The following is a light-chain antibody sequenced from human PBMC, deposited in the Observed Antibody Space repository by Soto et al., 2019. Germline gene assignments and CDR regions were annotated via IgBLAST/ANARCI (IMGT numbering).Light chain of an antibody. J-gene: IGKJ4*02. V-gene: IGKV3-11*01. Sequence: DTALIQSPATLSLSPGERATLSCRASHTVANFLAWYQHKAGQAPRLLIYDVSNRATGIPARFSGSGSGTDFTLNISSLEPDDFAVYYCQQRSNWPPTFGGVTNVEIK. CDR2: DVS. CDR3: QQRSNWPPT. CDR1: HTVANF.